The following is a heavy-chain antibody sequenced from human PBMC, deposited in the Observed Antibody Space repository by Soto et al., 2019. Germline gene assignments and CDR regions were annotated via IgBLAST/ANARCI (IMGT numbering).Heavy chain of an antibody. CDR2: IYWDGEK. Sequence: QITLKESGPALVKPTQTLTLTRTFSGFSLSTSGVGVGWIRQPPGKALEWLALIYWDGEKRYSPSQKSRLAIKTVTSKNLVVLTMTNLDPVDTTTYYCAHFIVVPTSDVFDVWGHGTMVAVSS. V-gene: IGHV2-5*02. J-gene: IGHJ3*01. D-gene: IGHD2-2*01. CDR3: AHFIVVPTSDVFDV. CDR1: GFSLSTSGVG.